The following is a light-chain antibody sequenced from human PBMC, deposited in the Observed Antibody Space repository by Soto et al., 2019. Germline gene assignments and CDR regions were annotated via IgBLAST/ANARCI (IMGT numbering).Light chain of an antibody. CDR3: MQSLQTRT. CDR2: LGS. J-gene: IGKJ4*01. CDR1: QSLLHSNGYTY. V-gene: IGKV2-28*01. Sequence: DIVMTQSRLSLSVTPGEPASISCRSSQSLLHSNGYTYLDWYLQKPGQSPHLLIYLGSNRASGVPDRFSGSGSGTDFTLKISRVEAEDVGVYYCMQSLQTRTFGGGTKVDIK.